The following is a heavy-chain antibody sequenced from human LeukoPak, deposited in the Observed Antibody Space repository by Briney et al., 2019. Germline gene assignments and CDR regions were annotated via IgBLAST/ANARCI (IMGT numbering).Heavy chain of an antibody. D-gene: IGHD6-19*01. CDR2: ISGSGGST. CDR3: AKPLSSGWYLDYFDS. V-gene: IGHV3-23*01. Sequence: GGSLRLSCAASGFTFSSYTMSWVRQAPGKGLEWVSAISGSGGSTYYADSVKGRFTISRDNPKNTLYLQMNSLRAEDTAVYYCAKPLSSGWYLDYFDSWGQGTLVTVSP. J-gene: IGHJ4*02. CDR1: GFTFSSYT.